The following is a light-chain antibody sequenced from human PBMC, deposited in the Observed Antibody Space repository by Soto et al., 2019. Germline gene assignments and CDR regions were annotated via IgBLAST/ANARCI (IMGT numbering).Light chain of an antibody. V-gene: IGLV2-11*01. J-gene: IGLJ1*01. CDR1: SSDDGGYNY. CDR2: DVS. Sequence: QSVLTQPRSVSGSPGQSVTISCTGTSSDDGGYNYVSWYQQHSGKAPKFMIYDVSKRPSGVPDRFSGSKSGNTASLTISGLQAEDEADYYCCSYAGSYRYVFGTGTKLTVL. CDR3: CSYAGSYRYV.